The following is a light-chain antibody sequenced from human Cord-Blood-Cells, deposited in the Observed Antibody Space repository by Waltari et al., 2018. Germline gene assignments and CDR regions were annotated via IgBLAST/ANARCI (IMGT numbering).Light chain of an antibody. CDR1: SSDVGGYNY. CDR3: CSYAGSYTYV. V-gene: IGLV2-11*01. CDR2: YFS. J-gene: IGLJ1*01. Sequence: QSALTQPRSVSGSPGQSVTISCTGTSSDVGGYNYVSWYQQNPGKAPKLMIYYFSKRPSGVPDRFSGSKSGNTASLTISGLQAEDEADYFCCSYAGSYTYVFGTGTKVTVL.